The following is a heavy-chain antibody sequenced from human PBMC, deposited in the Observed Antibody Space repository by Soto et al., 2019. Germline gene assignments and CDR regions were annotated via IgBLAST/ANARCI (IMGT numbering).Heavy chain of an antibody. Sequence: EVQLVESGGGLVQPGGSLRLSCAASGFTFSSYWTHWVRQVPGEGLVWVSRINTDGSETNYADSVKGRFTVSRDNAKNTQYLQMNSLRAEDTAVYYCARDGEGYWGQGTLVTVSS. CDR1: GFTFSSYW. CDR3: ARDGEGY. CDR2: INTDGSET. J-gene: IGHJ4*02. D-gene: IGHD2-21*01. V-gene: IGHV3-74*01.